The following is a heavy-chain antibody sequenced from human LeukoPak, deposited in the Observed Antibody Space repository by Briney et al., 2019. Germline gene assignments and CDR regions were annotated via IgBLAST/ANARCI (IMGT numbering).Heavy chain of an antibody. V-gene: IGHV3-9*01. CDR2: ISWNSGTK. Sequence: TGGSLRLSCAASGFIFDDYAMHWVRQVPGKGLEWVSSISWNSGTKAYADSVKGRFTISRDNAKNSLHLQMSSLRAEDTALYYCAKDIGATGTTGEFDYWGQGTLVTVSS. J-gene: IGHJ4*02. D-gene: IGHD1-1*01. CDR1: GFIFDDYA. CDR3: AKDIGATGTTGEFDY.